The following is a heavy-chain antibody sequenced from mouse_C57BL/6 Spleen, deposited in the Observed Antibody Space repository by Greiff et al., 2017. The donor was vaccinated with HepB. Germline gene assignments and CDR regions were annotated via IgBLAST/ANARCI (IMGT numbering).Heavy chain of an antibody. CDR1: GYAFTNYL. CDR2: INPGSGGT. V-gene: IGHV1-54*01. D-gene: IGHD4-1*01. CDR3: AREGNWDRVFAY. J-gene: IGHJ3*01. Sequence: VQLQESGAELVRPGTSVKVSCKASGYAFTNYLIEWVKQRPGQGLEWIGVINPGSGGTNYNEKFKGKATLTADKSSSTAYMQLSSLTSEDSAVYFCAREGNWDRVFAYWGQGTLVTVSA.